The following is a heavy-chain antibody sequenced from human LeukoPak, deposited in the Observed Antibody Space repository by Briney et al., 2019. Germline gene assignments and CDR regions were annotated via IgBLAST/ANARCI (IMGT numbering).Heavy chain of an antibody. CDR1: GGSFSGYY. J-gene: IGHJ4*02. D-gene: IGHD4-17*01. Sequence: SETLSLTCAVYGGSFSGYYWSWIRQPPGKGLEWVGEINHSGSTNYNPSLKSRVTISVDKSKNQLSLKLSSVTAADTAVYYCGRFSQMTTVTTFDYWGQGTLVTVSS. V-gene: IGHV4-34*01. CDR3: GRFSQMTTVTTFDY. CDR2: INHSGST.